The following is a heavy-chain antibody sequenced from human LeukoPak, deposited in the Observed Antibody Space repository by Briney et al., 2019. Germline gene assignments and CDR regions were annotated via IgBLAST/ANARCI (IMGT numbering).Heavy chain of an antibody. CDR2: IYHSGST. D-gene: IGHD3-3*01. J-gene: IGHJ6*02. Sequence: SQTLSLTCAVSGGSISSGGYFWSWIRQPPGKGLEWIGYIYHSGSTYYNPSLKSRVTISVDRSKNQFSLKLSSVTAADTAVYYCARDTYDFWSGSTYGMDVWGQGTTVTVSS. CDR3: ARDTYDFWSGSTYGMDV. CDR1: GGSISSGGYF. V-gene: IGHV4-30-2*01.